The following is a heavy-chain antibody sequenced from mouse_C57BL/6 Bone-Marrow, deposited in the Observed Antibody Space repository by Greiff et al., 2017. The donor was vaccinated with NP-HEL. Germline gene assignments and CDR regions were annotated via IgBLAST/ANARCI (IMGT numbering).Heavy chain of an antibody. CDR1: GFTFSDYY. J-gene: IGHJ4*01. Sequence: EVMLVESGGGLVQPGGSLKLSCAASGFTFSDYYMYWVRQTPEKRLEWVAYISNGGGSTYYPDTVKGRFTISRDNAKNTLYLQMSRLKSEDTAMYYCARHDYSHAMDYWGQGTSVTVSS. D-gene: IGHD2-13*01. V-gene: IGHV5-12*01. CDR3: ARHDYSHAMDY. CDR2: ISNGGGST.